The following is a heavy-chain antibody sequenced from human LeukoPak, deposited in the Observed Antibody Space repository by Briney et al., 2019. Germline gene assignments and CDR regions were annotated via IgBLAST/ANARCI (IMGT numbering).Heavy chain of an antibody. CDR2: IKSKTDGGTT. Sequence: GGSLRLSCAASGFTFSNAWMSWVRQAPGKGLEWVGRIKSKTDGGTTDYAAPVKGRFTISRDDSKNTLYLQMNSLRAEDTAVYYCARDPGALRYFDWLLGDDYWGQGTLVTVSS. J-gene: IGHJ4*02. CDR3: ARDPGALRYFDWLLGDDY. CDR1: GFTFSNAW. D-gene: IGHD3-9*01. V-gene: IGHV3-15*01.